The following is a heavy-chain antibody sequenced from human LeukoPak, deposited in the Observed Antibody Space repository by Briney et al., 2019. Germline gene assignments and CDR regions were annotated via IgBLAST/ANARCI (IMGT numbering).Heavy chain of an antibody. J-gene: IGHJ5*02. CDR3: ARGLYADVVITTVWFDP. Sequence: GASVKVSCKASGYTFTGYYMHWVRQAPGQGLEWMGWINPNSGGTNYAQKFQGWVTMTRDTSISTAYMELSRLRSDDTAVYYCARGLYADVVITTVWFDPWGQGTLVTVSS. V-gene: IGHV1-2*04. CDR2: INPNSGGT. D-gene: IGHD3-22*01. CDR1: GYTFTGYY.